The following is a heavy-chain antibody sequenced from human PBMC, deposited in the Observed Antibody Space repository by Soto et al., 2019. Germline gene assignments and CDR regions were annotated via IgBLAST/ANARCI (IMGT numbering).Heavy chain of an antibody. CDR2: INHSGST. D-gene: IGHD7-27*01. Sequence: SETLSLTCAVYGGSFSGYYWSWIRQPPGKGLEWIGEINHSGSTNYNPSLKSRVTISVDTSKNQFSLKLSSVTAADTVVYYCARGQINWGLGYWGQGTLVTVSS. J-gene: IGHJ4*02. V-gene: IGHV4-34*01. CDR1: GGSFSGYY. CDR3: ARGQINWGLGY.